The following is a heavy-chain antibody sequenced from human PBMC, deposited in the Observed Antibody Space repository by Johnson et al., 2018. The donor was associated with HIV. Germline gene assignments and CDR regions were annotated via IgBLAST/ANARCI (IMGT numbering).Heavy chain of an antibody. CDR1: GFTFSSYA. CDR3: VRDQGFRVGTIDDDAFDI. Sequence: QVQLVESGGGVVQPGRSLRLSCAASGFTFSSYAMHWVRQAPGKGLEWVAVISYDGSNKYYADSVKGRFTISRDNAKNSLFLQMNSLRAEDSALYYCVRDQGFRVGTIDDDAFDIWGQGTMVTVSP. V-gene: IGHV3-30*04. CDR2: ISYDGSNK. D-gene: IGHD1-26*01. J-gene: IGHJ3*02.